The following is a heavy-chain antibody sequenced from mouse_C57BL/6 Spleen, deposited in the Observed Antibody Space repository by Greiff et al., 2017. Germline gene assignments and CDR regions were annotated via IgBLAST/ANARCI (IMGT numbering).Heavy chain of an antibody. CDR3: ASGAYFAWFAY. Sequence: VQLQQSGPELVKPGASVKISCKASGYSFTGYYMNWVKQSPEKSLEWIGEINPSTGGTTYNQKFKAKATLTVDKSSSTAYMQLKSLTSEDSAVYYCASGAYFAWFAYWGQGTLVTVSA. D-gene: IGHD2-10*01. CDR1: GYSFTGYY. V-gene: IGHV1-42*01. J-gene: IGHJ3*01. CDR2: INPSTGGT.